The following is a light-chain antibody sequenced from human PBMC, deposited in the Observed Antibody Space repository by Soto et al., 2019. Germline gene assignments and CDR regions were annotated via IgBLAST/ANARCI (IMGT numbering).Light chain of an antibody. V-gene: IGLV3-21*04. Sequence: SYELTQPPSVSVAPGETARITCGGDNIGSKSVHWYQHKPGQAPVLVIYYDADRPSGIPARFSGSNSGNTATLTISRVEAGDEADYYCQVWDSITDHYVFGTATKVTVL. CDR2: YDA. J-gene: IGLJ1*01. CDR1: NIGSKS. CDR3: QVWDSITDHYV.